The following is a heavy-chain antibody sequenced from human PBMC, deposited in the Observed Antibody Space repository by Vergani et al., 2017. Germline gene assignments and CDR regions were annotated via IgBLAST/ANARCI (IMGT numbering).Heavy chain of an antibody. CDR2: IYTSGST. D-gene: IGHD2-2*01. V-gene: IGHV4-61*02. Sequence: QVQLQESGPGLVKPSQTLSLTCTVSGGSISSGSYYWSWIRQPAGQGLEWIGRIYTSGSTNYNPSLKSRVTISVDTSKNHFSLKLSSVTAADTAVYYCARGYCSSTSCYPPRYWGQATLVTVSS. CDR3: ARGYCSSTSCYPPRY. J-gene: IGHJ4*02. CDR1: GGSISSGSYY.